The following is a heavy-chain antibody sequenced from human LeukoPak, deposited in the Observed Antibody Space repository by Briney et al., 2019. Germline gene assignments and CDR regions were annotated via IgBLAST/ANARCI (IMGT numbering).Heavy chain of an antibody. CDR2: TYYRSTWSN. CDR3: ARDRQGMGY. Sequence: QTLSLTFAISGDSVSSNSAAWNWLRPSPSRGLEWLGRTYYRSTWSNDYAPSVRGRITISPDTSKNQFSLLLNSVTPEDMAVYYCARDRQGMGYWGQGTPVTVSS. V-gene: IGHV6-1*01. J-gene: IGHJ4*02. CDR1: GDSVSSNSAA.